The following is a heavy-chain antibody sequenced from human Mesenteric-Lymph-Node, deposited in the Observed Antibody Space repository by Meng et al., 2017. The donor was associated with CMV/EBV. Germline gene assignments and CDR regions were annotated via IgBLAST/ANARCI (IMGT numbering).Heavy chain of an antibody. CDR1: GFTFDDYA. V-gene: IGHV3-7*01. Sequence: GESLKISCAASGFTFDDYAMSWVRQAPGKGLEWVANIKQDGSEKYYVDSVKGRFTISRDNAKNSLYLQMSSLRAEDTAVYYCARTGYTYDYWGQGTLVTVSS. CDR3: ARTGYTYDY. CDR2: IKQDGSEK. J-gene: IGHJ4*02. D-gene: IGHD5-18*01.